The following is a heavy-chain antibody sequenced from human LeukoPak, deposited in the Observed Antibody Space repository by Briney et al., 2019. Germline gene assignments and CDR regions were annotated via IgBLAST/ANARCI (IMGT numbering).Heavy chain of an antibody. CDR3: ARHGNYYDTSQSDP. Sequence: SETLSLTCEVSGGSFRGYYWTWIWQPPGKRLEWIGSVYHSGSTYYNPSLKSRVTISVDTSKNQFSLKLSSVTAADTAVYYCARHGNYYDTSQSDPWGQGTLVTVSS. CDR1: GGSFRGYY. V-gene: IGHV4-38-2*01. J-gene: IGHJ5*02. D-gene: IGHD3-22*01. CDR2: VYHSGST.